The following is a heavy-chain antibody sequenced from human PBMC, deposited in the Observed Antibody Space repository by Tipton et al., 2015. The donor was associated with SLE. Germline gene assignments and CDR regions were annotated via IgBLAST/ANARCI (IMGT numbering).Heavy chain of an antibody. V-gene: IGHV3-72*01. CDR3: ARERSTVRGVGYFDL. CDR1: GFTFSSYS. J-gene: IGHJ2*01. Sequence: SLRLSCAASGFTFSSYSMNWVRQAPGKGLEWVGRTRNKANSYTTEYAASVKGRFTISRDDSKNSLYLQMNSLKTEDTAVYYCARERSTVRGVGYFDLWGRGTLVTVSS. CDR2: TRNKANSYTT. D-gene: IGHD3-10*01.